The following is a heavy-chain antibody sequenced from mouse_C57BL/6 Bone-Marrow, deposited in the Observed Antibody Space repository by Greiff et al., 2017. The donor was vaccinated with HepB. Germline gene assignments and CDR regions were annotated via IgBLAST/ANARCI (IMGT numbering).Heavy chain of an antibody. D-gene: IGHD2-4*01. CDR1: GYSFTGYF. CDR3: ARGLYDYDGPFAY. J-gene: IGHJ3*01. Sequence: EVQLQQSGPELVKPGDSVKISCKASGYSFTGYFMNWVMQSHGKSLEWIGRINPYNGDTFYNQKFKGKATLTVDKSSSTAHMELRSLTSEDSAVYDCARGLYDYDGPFAYWGQGTLVTVSA. V-gene: IGHV1-20*01. CDR2: INPYNGDT.